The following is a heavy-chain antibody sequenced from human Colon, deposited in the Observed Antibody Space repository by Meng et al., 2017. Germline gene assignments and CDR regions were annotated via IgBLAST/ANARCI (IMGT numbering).Heavy chain of an antibody. Sequence: EVQSVEAGGGLVQPGGSLRLSCAASGFTFSDHLMDWVRQAPGKGLEWVGRSRSKASGYTTEYAASVRGRFTVSRHDSENSLFLQMNSLKAEDTAVYYCAGGRPGSAPFDYWGRGTLVTVSS. CDR3: AGGRPGSAPFDY. CDR2: SRSKASGYTT. D-gene: IGHD1-26*01. J-gene: IGHJ4*02. V-gene: IGHV3-72*01. CDR1: GFTFSDHL.